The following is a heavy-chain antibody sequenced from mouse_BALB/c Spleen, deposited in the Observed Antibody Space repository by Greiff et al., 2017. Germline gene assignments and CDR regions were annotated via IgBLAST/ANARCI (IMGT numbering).Heavy chain of an antibody. Sequence: EVKLVESGGGLVQPGGSLRLSCATSGFTFTDYYMSWVRQPPGKALEWLGFIRNKANGYTTEYSASVKGRFTISRDNSQSILYLQMNTLRAEDSATYYCERERGGKDYWGQGTTLTVSS. V-gene: IGHV7-3*02. J-gene: IGHJ2*01. CDR2: IRNKANGYTT. CDR3: ERERGGKDY. CDR1: GFTFTDYY.